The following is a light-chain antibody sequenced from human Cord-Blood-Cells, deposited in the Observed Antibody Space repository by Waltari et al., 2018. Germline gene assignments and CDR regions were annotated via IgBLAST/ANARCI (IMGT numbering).Light chain of an antibody. CDR2: AAS. Sequence: GDRVTITCRASESISSYLNWYQQKPGKAPKLLIYAASSLQSGVPSRFSGSGSGTDFTLTISSLQPEDFATYYCQQSYSTPYTFGQGTKLEIK. CDR3: QQSYSTPYT. V-gene: IGKV1-39*01. CDR1: ESISSY. J-gene: IGKJ2*01.